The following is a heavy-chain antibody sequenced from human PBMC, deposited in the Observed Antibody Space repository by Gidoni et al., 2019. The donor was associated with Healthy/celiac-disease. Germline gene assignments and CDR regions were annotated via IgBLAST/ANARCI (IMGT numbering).Heavy chain of an antibody. Sequence: EVQLVESGGGLVKPGGSLRLSCAASGFTFSSYSMNWVRQAPGKGLEWVSSISSSSSYIYYADSVKGRFTISRDNAKNSLYLQMNSLRAEDTAVYYCARGADYYDSSGYYDDAFDIWGQGTMVTVSS. CDR2: ISSSSSYI. V-gene: IGHV3-21*01. D-gene: IGHD3-22*01. J-gene: IGHJ3*02. CDR1: GFTFSSYS. CDR3: ARGADYYDSSGYYDDAFDI.